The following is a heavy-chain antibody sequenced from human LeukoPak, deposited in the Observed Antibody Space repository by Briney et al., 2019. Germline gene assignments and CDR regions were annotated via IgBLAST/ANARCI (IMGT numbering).Heavy chain of an antibody. CDR2: IYSGGST. CDR3: ARWWRGYFDY. CDR1: GFTVSSNY. Sequence: PGGSLTLSCAASGFTVSSNYMSWVRQAPGKGLEWVSVIYSGGSTYYADSVKGRFTISRDNSKNTLYLQMNSLRAEDTAVYYCARWWRGYFDYWGQGTLVTVSS. V-gene: IGHV3-53*01. D-gene: IGHD2-15*01. J-gene: IGHJ4*02.